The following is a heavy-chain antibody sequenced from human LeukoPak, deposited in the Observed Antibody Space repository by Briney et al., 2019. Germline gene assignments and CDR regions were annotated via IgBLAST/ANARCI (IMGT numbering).Heavy chain of an antibody. CDR2: ISSSSSYI. J-gene: IGHJ4*02. CDR1: GFTFSSYG. Sequence: PGGSLRLSCAASGFTFSSYGMHWVRQAPGKGLEWVSSISSSSSYIYYADSVKGRFTISRDNAKNSLYLQMNSLRAEDTAVYYCARDLYYYDRANDYWGQGTLVTVSS. D-gene: IGHD3-22*01. CDR3: ARDLYYYDRANDY. V-gene: IGHV3-21*01.